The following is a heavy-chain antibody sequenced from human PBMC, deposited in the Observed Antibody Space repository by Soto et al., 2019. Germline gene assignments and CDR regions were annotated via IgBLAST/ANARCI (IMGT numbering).Heavy chain of an antibody. CDR3: ATKGGSSEDAFDI. V-gene: IGHV3-23*01. J-gene: IGHJ3*02. CDR2: ISGSGGST. Sequence: GGSLRLSCAASGFTFSSYAMSWVRQAPGEGLEWVSAISGSGGSTYYADSVKGRFTISRDNSKNTLYLQMNSLRAEDTAVYYCATKGGSSEDAFDIWGQGTMVTVSS. CDR1: GFTFSSYA. D-gene: IGHD3-10*01.